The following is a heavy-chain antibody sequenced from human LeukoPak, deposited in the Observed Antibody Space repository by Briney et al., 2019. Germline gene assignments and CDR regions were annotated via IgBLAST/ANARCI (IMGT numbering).Heavy chain of an antibody. CDR1: GGSISSGSYY. V-gene: IGHV4-61*02. J-gene: IGHJ4*02. CDR3: ARLKKGFTFDY. CDR2: IYTSGST. Sequence: SETLSLTRTVSGGSISSGSYYWSWIRQPAGKGLEWIGRIYTSGSTNYNPSLKSRVSISVNTSKNQFSLKLSSVTAADTAVYYCARLKKGFTFDYWGQGTLVTLSS.